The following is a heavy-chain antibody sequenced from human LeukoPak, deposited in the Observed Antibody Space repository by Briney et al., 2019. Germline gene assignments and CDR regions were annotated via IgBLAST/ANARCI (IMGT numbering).Heavy chain of an antibody. CDR1: GGSFSGYY. D-gene: IGHD3-3*01. J-gene: IGHJ4*02. V-gene: IGHV4-34*01. Sequence: SETLSLTCAVYGGSFSGYYWSWIRQPPGKGLEWIGEINHSGSTNYNPSLKSRVTISVDTSKNQFSLKLSSVTAADTAVYYCARAGDLEWLSTYYFDYWGQGNLVTVSP. CDR2: INHSGST. CDR3: ARAGDLEWLSTYYFDY.